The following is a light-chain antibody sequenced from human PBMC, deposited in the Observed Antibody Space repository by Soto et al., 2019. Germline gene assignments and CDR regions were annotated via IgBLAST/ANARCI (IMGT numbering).Light chain of an antibody. CDR3: FSLTSTNTHV. Sequence: QSALTQPASVSGSPGQSVTISCTGTSSDFGSYKFVSWYQHHPGTVPKVIIYETSKRPSGVSDRFSGSKSGNTASLTISGIQAEDEADYYCFSLTSTNTHVFGSGTKLTVL. J-gene: IGLJ1*01. CDR2: ETS. CDR1: SSDFGSYKF. V-gene: IGLV2-23*01.